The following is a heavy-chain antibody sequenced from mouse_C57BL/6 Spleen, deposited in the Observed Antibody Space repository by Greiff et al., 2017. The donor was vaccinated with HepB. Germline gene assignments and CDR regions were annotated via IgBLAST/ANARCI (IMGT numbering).Heavy chain of an antibody. D-gene: IGHD1-2*01. J-gene: IGHJ4*01. CDR1: GFTFSDYY. V-gene: IGHV5-16*01. CDR3: AREPDYYGVAMDY. CDR2: INYDGSST. Sequence: EVKLVESEGGLVQPGSSMKLSCTASGFTFSDYYMAWVRQVPEKGLEWVANINYDGSSTYYLDSLKSRFIISRDNAKNILYLQMSSLKSEDTATYYCAREPDYYGVAMDYWGQGTSVTVSS.